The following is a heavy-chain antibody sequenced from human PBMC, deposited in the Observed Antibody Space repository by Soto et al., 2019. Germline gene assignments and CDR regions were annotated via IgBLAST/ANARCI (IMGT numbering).Heavy chain of an antibody. CDR2: ISGSGGST. V-gene: IGHV3-23*01. CDR3: AKDPGYCGGDCPYDNWFDP. J-gene: IGHJ5*02. CDR1: GFTFSSYA. D-gene: IGHD2-21*01. Sequence: GGSLRLSCAASGFTFSSYAMSWVRQAPGKGLEWVSAISGSGGSTYYADSVKGRFTISRDNSKNTLYLQMNSLRAEDTAVYYCAKDPGYCGGDCPYDNWFDPWGQGTLVTVSS.